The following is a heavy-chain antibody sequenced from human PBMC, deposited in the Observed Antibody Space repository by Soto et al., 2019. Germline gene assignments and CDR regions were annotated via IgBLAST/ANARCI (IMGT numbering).Heavy chain of an antibody. CDR2: ISGSGGST. J-gene: IGHJ6*02. D-gene: IGHD5-12*01. CDR3: ARGPYSGYVFYYYYGMDV. V-gene: IGHV3-23*01. Sequence: PGGSLRLSCAASGLTFNNYDMTWVRQAPGKGLDWVSTISGSGGSTYYADSVKGRFTISRDNSKNTLYLQMNSLRAEDTAVYYCARGPYSGYVFYYYYGMDVWGQGTTVTVSS. CDR1: GLTFNNYD.